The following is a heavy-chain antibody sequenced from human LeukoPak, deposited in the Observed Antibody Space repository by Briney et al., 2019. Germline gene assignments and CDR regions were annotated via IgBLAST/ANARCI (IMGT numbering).Heavy chain of an antibody. V-gene: IGHV1-69*04. D-gene: IGHD3/OR15-3a*01. CDR3: ARRTDAVDDAFDI. J-gene: IGHJ3*02. Sequence: SVKVSCKASGGNFNNYAVNWVRQAPGQGLQWMGRIIPALDRANYAHNFEGRLTMTADKSTRTAYMELRSLRSEDTAMYFCARRTDAVDDAFDIWGQGTMLTVSS. CDR1: GGNFNNYA. CDR2: IIPALDRA.